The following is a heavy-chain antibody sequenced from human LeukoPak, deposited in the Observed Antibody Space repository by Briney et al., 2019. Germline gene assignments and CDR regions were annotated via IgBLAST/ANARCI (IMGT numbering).Heavy chain of an antibody. Sequence: GGSLRLSCTASGFTFSTFSMTWVRQAPGKGLEWVSSISDSSTYIYYTDSVKGRFTISRDNAKNSLYLQMNSLRADDAAVYYCAREPTSMGSDYWGQGTLVTVSS. CDR2: ISDSSTYI. D-gene: IGHD5-18*01. CDR1: GFTFSTFS. J-gene: IGHJ4*02. V-gene: IGHV3-21*01. CDR3: AREPTSMGSDY.